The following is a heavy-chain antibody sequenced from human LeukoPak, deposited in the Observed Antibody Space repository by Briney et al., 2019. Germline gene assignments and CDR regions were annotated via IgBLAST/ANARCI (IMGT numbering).Heavy chain of an antibody. Sequence: VASVKVSCKASGGTFSSYAISWVRQAPGQGLEWMGGIIPIFGTANYAQNFQGRVTITADESTETSYMELSSLRSEDTAVYYCARDPHSGYVEMDIWGQGTMVTVSS. D-gene: IGHD5-12*01. CDR1: GGTFSSYA. V-gene: IGHV1-69*13. CDR2: IIPIFGTA. CDR3: ARDPHSGYVEMDI. J-gene: IGHJ3*02.